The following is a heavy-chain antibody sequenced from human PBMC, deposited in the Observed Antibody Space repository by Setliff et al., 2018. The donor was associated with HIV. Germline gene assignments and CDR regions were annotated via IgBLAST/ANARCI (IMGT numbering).Heavy chain of an antibody. Sequence: TLSLTCTVSGNSISTDYWTWIRQPPGKGLEWIGYIYNSASTSYNPSLKSRVTISVDTSKNQFSLKLRSVTAADTAVYYCARETYYYDNPQYYYYYMDVWGKGTTVTVSS. V-gene: IGHV4-4*09. CDR3: ARETYYYDNPQYYYYYMDV. CDR1: GNSISTDY. D-gene: IGHD3-22*01. J-gene: IGHJ6*03. CDR2: IYNSAST.